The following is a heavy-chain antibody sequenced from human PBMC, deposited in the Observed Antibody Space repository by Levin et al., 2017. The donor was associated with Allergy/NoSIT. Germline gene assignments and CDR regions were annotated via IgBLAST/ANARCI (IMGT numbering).Heavy chain of an antibody. Sequence: SETLSLTCSVSGDSMNNNSYYWNWIRQPAGKGLEWIGRVYASGSTNYNPSLKSRVTISIDTSKRQFSLKLKSVTGADTAVYYCARWSLAMLWFGDLGGDEVFEIWGQGTLVTVSS. J-gene: IGHJ3*02. CDR1: GDSMNNNSYY. V-gene: IGHV4-61*02. CDR3: ARWSLAMLWFGDLGGDEVFEI. D-gene: IGHD3-10*01. CDR2: VYASGST.